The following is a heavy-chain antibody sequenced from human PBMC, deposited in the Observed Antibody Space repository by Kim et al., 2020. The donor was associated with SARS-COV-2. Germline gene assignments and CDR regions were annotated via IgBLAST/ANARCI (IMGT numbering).Heavy chain of an antibody. D-gene: IGHD6-13*01. J-gene: IGHJ4*02. CDR2: ISYDGSNK. V-gene: IGHV3-30*18. CDR1: RFTFSDYG. Sequence: GRSPRLSCAASRFTFSDYGMHWVRQAPGKGLEWVAVISYDGSNKYYADSVKGRFTIFRDNSKNTLYLQMNSLRVEDTAVYYCAKDEGAAGPLFRNWGQGTLVTVSS. CDR3: AKDEGAAGPLFRN.